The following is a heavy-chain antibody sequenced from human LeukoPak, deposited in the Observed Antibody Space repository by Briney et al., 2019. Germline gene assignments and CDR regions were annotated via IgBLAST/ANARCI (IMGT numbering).Heavy chain of an antibody. CDR1: GFTFSNFW. Sequence: GGSLRLSCAASGFTFSNFWMSWVRQAPGNGLEWVANIKQDGSQKYYVDSVKGRFTISRDNAKNSLHLQMNSLRAEDTAVYYCASCGYGGNCYLDYWGQGTLVTVPS. D-gene: IGHD4-23*01. J-gene: IGHJ4*02. V-gene: IGHV3-7*01. CDR2: IKQDGSQK. CDR3: ASCGYGGNCYLDY.